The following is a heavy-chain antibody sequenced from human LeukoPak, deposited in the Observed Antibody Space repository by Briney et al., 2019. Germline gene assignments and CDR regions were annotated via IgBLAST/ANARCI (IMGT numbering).Heavy chain of an antibody. CDR1: GGSNSSGSYY. J-gene: IGHJ4*02. CDR3: ARATYDTKTYCFDY. V-gene: IGHV4-61*02. CDR2: MYTSGST. Sequence: SQTLSLTCTVSGGSNSSGSYYWTWIRQPAGKGLEWIGRMYTSGSTNYNPSLKSRVTMIVDTSKNQFSLKLSSVTAADTALYYCARATYDTKTYCFDYWGQGTLVTVSS. D-gene: IGHD3-22*01.